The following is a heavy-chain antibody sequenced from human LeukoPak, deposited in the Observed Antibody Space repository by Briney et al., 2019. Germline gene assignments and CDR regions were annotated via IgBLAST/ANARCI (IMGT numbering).Heavy chain of an antibody. D-gene: IGHD3-10*01. Sequence: SVKVSCKASGGTFSSYAISWVRQAPGQGLEWMGGIIPIFGTANYAQKFQGRVTITADESTSTAYMELSSLRSEDTAVYYCARECDYYGSGRYCWFDPWGQGTLVTVSS. CDR2: IIPIFGTA. CDR1: GGTFSSYA. CDR3: ARECDYYGSGRYCWFDP. J-gene: IGHJ5*02. V-gene: IGHV1-69*01.